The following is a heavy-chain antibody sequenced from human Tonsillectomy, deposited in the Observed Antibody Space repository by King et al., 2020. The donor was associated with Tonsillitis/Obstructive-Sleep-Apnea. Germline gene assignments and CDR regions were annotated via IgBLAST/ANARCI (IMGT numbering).Heavy chain of an antibody. CDR2: IYYSGST. D-gene: IGHD6-13*01. CDR3: ATEAADGFDY. J-gene: IGHJ4*02. V-gene: IGHV4-59*01. Sequence: QVQLQESGPGLVKPSETLSLTCTVSGVSISTYYWSWIRQPRGKGLEWIGYIYYSGSTNYNPSLKSRVTISVDTSKNQFSLKLSSVTAADTAMYYCATEAADGFDYWGRGTLVTVSS. CDR1: GVSISTYY.